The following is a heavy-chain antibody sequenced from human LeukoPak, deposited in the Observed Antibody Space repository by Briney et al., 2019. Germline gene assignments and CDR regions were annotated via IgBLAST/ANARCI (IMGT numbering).Heavy chain of an antibody. CDR2: IYYSGST. CDR3: ARSPDYGDYVRYFDY. CDR1: GGSISSGGYY. D-gene: IGHD4-17*01. J-gene: IGHJ4*02. Sequence: SETLSLTCTVSGGSISSGGYYWSWIRQHPGKGLEWIGYIYYSGSTYYNPSLKSRVTISVDTSKNQFSLKLSSVPAADTAVYYCARSPDYGDYVRYFDYWGQGTLVTVSS. V-gene: IGHV4-31*03.